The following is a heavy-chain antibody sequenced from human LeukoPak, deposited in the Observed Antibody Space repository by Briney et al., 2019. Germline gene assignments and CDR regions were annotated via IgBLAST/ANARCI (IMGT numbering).Heavy chain of an antibody. Sequence: SSETLSLTCTVSGGSISSYYWSWIWQPAGKGLEWIGRIYTSGSTNYNPSLKSRVTMSVDTSKNQFSLKLSSVTAADTAVYYCASQYCSGGSCDAFDIWGQGTMVTVSS. V-gene: IGHV4-4*07. CDR3: ASQYCSGGSCDAFDI. CDR2: IYTSGST. CDR1: GGSISSYY. D-gene: IGHD2-15*01. J-gene: IGHJ3*02.